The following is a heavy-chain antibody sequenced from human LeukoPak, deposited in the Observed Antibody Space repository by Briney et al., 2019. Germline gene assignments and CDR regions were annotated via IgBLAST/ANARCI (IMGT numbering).Heavy chain of an antibody. CDR3: ARLDIAVADY. CDR2: IYYSGST. D-gene: IGHD6-19*01. CDR1: GGSISSSSYY. J-gene: IGHJ4*02. V-gene: IGHV4-39*01. Sequence: PSETLSLTCTVSGGSISSSSYYWGWIRQPPGKGLEWIGSIYYSGSTYYNPSLKSRVTISVDTSKNQFSLKLSSVTAADTAVYYCARLDIAVADYWGQGTLVTVSS.